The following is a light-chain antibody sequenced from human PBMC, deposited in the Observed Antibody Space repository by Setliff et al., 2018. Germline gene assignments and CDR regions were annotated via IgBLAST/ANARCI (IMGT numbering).Light chain of an antibody. V-gene: IGLV2-11*01. Sequence: QSALTQPRSVSGSPGQSVTISCTGTSSDVGGYNYVSWYQQHPGKAPKVMIYDVSKRPSGVPDRFSGSKSGNTASLTISGLQAEDEAEYYCCSYAGSYTYVFGTWTKVTV. CDR3: CSYAGSYTYV. J-gene: IGLJ1*01. CDR2: DVS. CDR1: SSDVGGYNY.